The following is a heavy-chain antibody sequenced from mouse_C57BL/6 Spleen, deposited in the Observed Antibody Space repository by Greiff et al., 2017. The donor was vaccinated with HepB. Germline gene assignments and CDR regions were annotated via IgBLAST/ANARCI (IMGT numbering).Heavy chain of an antibody. V-gene: IGHV1-82*01. CDR2: IYPGDGDT. J-gene: IGHJ1*03. CDR1: GYAFSSSW. D-gene: IGHD1-1*01. Sequence: VKLMESGPELVKPGASVKISCKASGYAFSSSWMNWVKQRPGKGLEWIGRIYPGDGDTNYNGKFKGKATLTADKSSSTAYMQLSSLTSEDSAVYFCARGYGSPHWYFDVWGTGTTVTVSS. CDR3: ARGYGSPHWYFDV.